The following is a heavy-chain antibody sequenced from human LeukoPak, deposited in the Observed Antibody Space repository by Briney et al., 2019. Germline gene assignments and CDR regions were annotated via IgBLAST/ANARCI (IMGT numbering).Heavy chain of an antibody. CDR1: GFTFSSYG. D-gene: IGHD3-22*01. CDR2: ISYDGSNK. V-gene: IGHV3-30*18. J-gene: IGHJ4*02. Sequence: PGGSLRLSCAASGFTFSSYGMHWVRQAPGKGLEWVAVISYDGSNKYYADSVKGRFTISRDNSKNTLYLQMNSLRAEDTAVYYCAKERYDSSGGYFDYWGQGTLVTVSS. CDR3: AKERYDSSGGYFDY.